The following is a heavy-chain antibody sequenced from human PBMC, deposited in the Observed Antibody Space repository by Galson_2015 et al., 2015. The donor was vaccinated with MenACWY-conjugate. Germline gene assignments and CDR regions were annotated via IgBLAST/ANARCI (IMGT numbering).Heavy chain of an antibody. Sequence: SLRLSCAASGFTFSSYAMSWVHQAPGKGLEWVSAISGSGGSTYYADSVKGRFTISRDNSKNTLYLQMNSLRAEDTAVYYCATQSRLGRQLANWGQGTLVTVSS. V-gene: IGHV3-23*01. CDR3: ATQSRLGRQLAN. CDR2: ISGSGGST. J-gene: IGHJ4*02. CDR1: GFTFSSYA. D-gene: IGHD6-6*01.